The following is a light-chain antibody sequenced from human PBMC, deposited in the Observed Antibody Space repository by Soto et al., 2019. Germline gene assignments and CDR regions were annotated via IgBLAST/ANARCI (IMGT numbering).Light chain of an antibody. CDR3: QEYTSFSYT. V-gene: IGKV1-5*01. CDR1: RSLSSL. Sequence: DIHMTQSPSTLSASVGDRVTITCRASRSLSSLLAWYQQKPGKATRLLIYHVSSLESGVPSRFSGSGYGTEFTLTISSLQPDDFATYFCQEYTSFSYTFGQGTRLEI. CDR2: HVS. J-gene: IGKJ2*01.